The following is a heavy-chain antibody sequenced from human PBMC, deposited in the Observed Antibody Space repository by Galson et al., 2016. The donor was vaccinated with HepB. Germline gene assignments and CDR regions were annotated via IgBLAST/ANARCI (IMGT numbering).Heavy chain of an antibody. CDR3: ARDNWSLLRAFDI. CDR2: IYYSGST. Sequence: SETLSLTCTVSGGSISSYYWSWIRQPPGRGLEWIGYIYYSGSTNYNPSLKSRVTISVDTSKNQFSLKLSSVTAADTAMYYCARDNWSLLRAFDIWGQGTMVTVSS. D-gene: IGHD3-3*01. CDR1: GGSISSYY. J-gene: IGHJ3*02. V-gene: IGHV4-59*01.